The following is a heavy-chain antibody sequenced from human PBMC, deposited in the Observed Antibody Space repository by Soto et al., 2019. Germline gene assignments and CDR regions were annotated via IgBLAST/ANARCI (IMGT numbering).Heavy chain of an antibody. V-gene: IGHV4-34*01. CDR2: MSHSGGT. Sequence: QVQLQQWGAGLLKPSETLSLTCAVYGGSVSGANYYWSWIRQPPGKGLEWIGEMSHSGGTHFNPSLKSRVTISVDMSTNQFSLTMSSVTAADTALYYCARVERGTATTVVDAFDIWGPGTMVTVSS. J-gene: IGHJ3*02. CDR3: ARVERGTATTVVDAFDI. CDR1: GGSVSGANYY. D-gene: IGHD1-1*01.